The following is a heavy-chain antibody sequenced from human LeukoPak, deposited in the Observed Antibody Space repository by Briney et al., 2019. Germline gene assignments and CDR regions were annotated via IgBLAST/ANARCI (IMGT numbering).Heavy chain of an antibody. CDR3: ATLVAPTGTGYFDY. CDR2: IYYSGLT. Sequence: SETLSLTCTVSGVSGGSISGYYWSWIRQPPGKGLEWIGYIYYSGLTNYNPSLKSRVTISLDSSKNHFSLNLNSVTAADTAVYYCATLVAPTGTGYFDYWGQGTLVTVSS. CDR1: GGSISGYY. D-gene: IGHD6-13*01. V-gene: IGHV4-59*01. J-gene: IGHJ4*02.